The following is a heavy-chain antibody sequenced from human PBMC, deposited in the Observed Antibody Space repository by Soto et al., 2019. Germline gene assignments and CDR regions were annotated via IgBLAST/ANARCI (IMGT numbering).Heavy chain of an antibody. V-gene: IGHV3-15*01. CDR1: GLPFRDAW. D-gene: IGHD3-16*02. J-gene: IGHJ4*02. CDR2: IRSKIHGGTA. Sequence: EVHLVESGGGLVKPGGSLRVSCAASGLPFRDAWMTWVRQAPGKGLEWVGHIRSKIHGGTAENAAPVQGRFTISRDDSTDTVYLQMNSVKIEDTAMYYCAKDVPFTGGGDLVYWGQGTLVTISS. CDR3: AKDVPFTGGGDLVY.